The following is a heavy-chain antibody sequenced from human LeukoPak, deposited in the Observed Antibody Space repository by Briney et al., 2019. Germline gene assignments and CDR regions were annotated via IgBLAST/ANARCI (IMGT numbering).Heavy chain of an antibody. V-gene: IGHV4-59*01. D-gene: IGHD6-13*01. CDR1: GGSISSYY. Sequence: SETLSLTCTVSGGSISSYYWSWIRQPPGKGLEWIGYIYYSGSTNYNPSLKSRVTISVDTSKNQFSLKLSSVTAADTAVYYCARGWYTGYYYFDYWGQGTLVTVSS. CDR2: IYYSGST. J-gene: IGHJ4*02. CDR3: ARGWYTGYYYFDY.